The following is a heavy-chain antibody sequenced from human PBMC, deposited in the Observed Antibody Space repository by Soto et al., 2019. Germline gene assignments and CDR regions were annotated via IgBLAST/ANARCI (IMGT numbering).Heavy chain of an antibody. D-gene: IGHD2-2*01. CDR3: SRAVGDVVETVASLAY. Sequence: GKGLEWVSSISSSSSYIYYADSVKGRFTISRDNAKNSLYLQMNSLRAEDTAVYYFSRAVGDVVETVASLAYRGNGTAVPVSP. CDR2: ISSSSSYI. V-gene: IGHV3-21*01. J-gene: IGHJ6*04.